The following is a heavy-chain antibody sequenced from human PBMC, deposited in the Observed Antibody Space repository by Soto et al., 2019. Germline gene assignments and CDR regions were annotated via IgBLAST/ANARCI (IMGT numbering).Heavy chain of an antibody. CDR3: ARITSSSLYYYYYGMDV. V-gene: IGHV4-34*01. J-gene: IGHJ6*02. Sequence: SETLSLTCAVYGGSFSGYYWSWIRQPPGKGLEWIGEINHSGSTNYNPSLKSRVTISVDTSKSQFSLKLSSVTAADTAVYYCARITSSSLYYYYYGMDVWGQGTMVTVSS. D-gene: IGHD6-13*01. CDR2: INHSGST. CDR1: GGSFSGYY.